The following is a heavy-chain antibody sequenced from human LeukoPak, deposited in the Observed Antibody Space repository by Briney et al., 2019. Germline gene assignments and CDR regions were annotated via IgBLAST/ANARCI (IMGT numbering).Heavy chain of an antibody. Sequence: SVKVSCKASGGTLSSYAISWVRQAPGQGLEWMGAIIPIFGTANYAQKFQGRVTITTDESTSTVYMELSSLRSEDTAVYYCARALYSSSWYLWPFDYWGQGTLVTVSS. CDR3: ARALYSSSWYLWPFDY. CDR1: GGTLSSYA. CDR2: IIPIFGTA. V-gene: IGHV1-69*05. J-gene: IGHJ4*02. D-gene: IGHD6-13*01.